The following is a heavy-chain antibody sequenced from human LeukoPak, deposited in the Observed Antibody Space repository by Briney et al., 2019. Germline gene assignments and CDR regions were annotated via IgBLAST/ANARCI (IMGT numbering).Heavy chain of an antibody. D-gene: IGHD3-16*01. J-gene: IGHJ4*02. Sequence: SETLSLTCTVSGGSISSGSHYYQWIRQHPGKGLEWIGYIYYTGITSYNPSLKSRVTMSVDTSMNQVSLKVTSLTAADTAVYYCAASSGVTLGRFWGQGALVTVSS. CDR1: GGSISSGSHY. CDR3: AASSGVTLGRF. V-gene: IGHV4-31*03. CDR2: IYYTGIT.